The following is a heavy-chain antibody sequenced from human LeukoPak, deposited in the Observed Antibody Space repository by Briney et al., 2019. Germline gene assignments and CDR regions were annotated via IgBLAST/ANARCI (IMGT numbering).Heavy chain of an antibody. J-gene: IGHJ4*02. V-gene: IGHV4-4*02. CDR2: MYLSGTT. CDR1: GDSINSLDL. D-gene: IGHD1-26*01. Sequence: SETLSLTCTVSGDSINSLDLWSWVRQPPGKGLEWIGEMYLSGTTHSNPSVKSRVTISIDKSKNQFFLNLSSVTAADTAVYYCAGLVGRFSSGLYYYYFDYWGQGTLVTVSS. CDR3: AGLVGRFSSGLYYYYFDY.